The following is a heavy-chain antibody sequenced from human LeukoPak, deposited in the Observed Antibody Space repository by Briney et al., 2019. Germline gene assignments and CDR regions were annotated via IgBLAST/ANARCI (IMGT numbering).Heavy chain of an antibody. CDR2: ISSSGSTI. V-gene: IGHV3-48*03. D-gene: IGHD5-18*01. CDR1: GFTFSSYE. J-gene: IGHJ6*02. Sequence: GGSLRLSCAASGFTFSSYEMNWVRQAPGKGLEWVSYISSSGSTIYYADSVKGRFTISRDNAKNSLYLQMNSLRAEDTAVYYCARAVGTWIQLWSPNYYYGMDVWGQRTTVTVSS. CDR3: ARAVGTWIQLWSPNYYYGMDV.